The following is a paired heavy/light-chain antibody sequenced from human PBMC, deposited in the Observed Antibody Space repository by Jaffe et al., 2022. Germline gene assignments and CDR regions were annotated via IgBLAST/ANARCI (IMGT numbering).Heavy chain of an antibody. CDR1: GFTFSSYV. V-gene: IGHV3-23*01. CDR2: VTNSGSGT. D-gene: IGHD6-19*01. J-gene: IGHJ4*02. CDR3: AKLASRPAGSTDY. Sequence: EVQLLESGGGLEQPGGSLRLSCAASGFTFSSYVMHWVRQAPGKGLEWVSSVTNSGSGTYYADSVKGRFTISRDNSKNTLHLQMNSLRAEDTAVYYCAKLASRPAGSTDYWGQGTLVTVSS.
Light chain of an antibody. J-gene: IGLJ3*02. Sequence: QSALTQPASVSGSPGQSITISCTGTSSDVGGYNFVSWYQQHPGKAPKLMIYDVTNRPSGVSNRFSASKSGNTASLTISGLQAEDEADYYCSSYSNSARVFGGGTRLTVL. CDR3: SSYSNSARV. CDR2: DVT. V-gene: IGLV2-14*03. CDR1: SSDVGGYNF.